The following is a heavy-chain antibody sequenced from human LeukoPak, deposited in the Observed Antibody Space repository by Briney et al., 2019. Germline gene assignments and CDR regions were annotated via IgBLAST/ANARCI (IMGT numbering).Heavy chain of an antibody. J-gene: IGHJ4*02. CDR1: GFTFSRYW. CDR3: ARDSPGYGGYSY. Sequence: GGSLRLSCTASGFTFSRYWMTWVRQAPGKGLEWVANIKEDGSAKYYVGSMKGRFTISRDNAKNSLYLQINSLRAEDTAVYYCARDSPGYGGYSYWGQGTLVTVSS. V-gene: IGHV3-7*04. D-gene: IGHD5-12*01. CDR2: IKEDGSAK.